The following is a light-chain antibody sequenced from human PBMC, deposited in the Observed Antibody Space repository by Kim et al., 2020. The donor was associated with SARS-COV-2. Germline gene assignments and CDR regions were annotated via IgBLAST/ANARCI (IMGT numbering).Light chain of an antibody. CDR2: RNN. Sequence: QIATITGTGNSNNVGNQGAAWLQQHQGHPPKVLSDRNNTRPSGISERFSVSRSGNTVSLTITGLQPEDEADYYCSAWDSSLSVWVFGGGTQLTVL. CDR3: SAWDSSLSVWV. CDR1: SNNVGNQG. J-gene: IGLJ3*02. V-gene: IGLV10-54*04.